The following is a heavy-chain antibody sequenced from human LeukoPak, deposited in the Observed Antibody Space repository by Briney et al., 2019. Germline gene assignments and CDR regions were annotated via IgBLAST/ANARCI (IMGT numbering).Heavy chain of an antibody. V-gene: IGHV1-18*01. J-gene: IGHJ5*02. D-gene: IGHD3-9*01. CDR1: GYTFTSYG. CDR3: ARDYDVLTAYPPTQLFDP. Sequence: ASVKVSCKASGYTFTSYGISWVRQAPGQGLEWMGWISAYNGNTNYAQKLQGRVTMTTDTSTSTAYMELRSLRSEDTAVYYCARDYDVLTAYPPTQLFDPWGQGTLVTVSS. CDR2: ISAYNGNT.